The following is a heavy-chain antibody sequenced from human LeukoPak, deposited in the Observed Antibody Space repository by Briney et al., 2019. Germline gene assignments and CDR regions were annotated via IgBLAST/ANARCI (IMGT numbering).Heavy chain of an antibody. V-gene: IGHV4-59*01. CDR2: IYYSGST. Sequence: SETLSLTCTVSGGSISSYYWSWIRQPPGKGLEWIGYIYYSGSTNYNPSLKSRVTISVDTSKNQFSLKLSSVTAADTAVYYCARGHYDILTGYPAWDYWGQGTLVTVSS. CDR1: GGSISSYY. CDR3: ARGHYDILTGYPAWDY. D-gene: IGHD3-9*01. J-gene: IGHJ4*02.